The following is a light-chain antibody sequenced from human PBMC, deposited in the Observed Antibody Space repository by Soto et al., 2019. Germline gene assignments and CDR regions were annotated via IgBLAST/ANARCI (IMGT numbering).Light chain of an antibody. CDR3: QQYGSSPFT. CDR2: DAS. V-gene: IGKV3-11*01. CDR1: QSVSSY. Sequence: EIVLTQSPATLSLSPGERATLSCRASQSVSSYLAWYQQKPGQAPRLLIYDASNRATGIPARFSGSGSGTDFTLNISSLEPEDFAVYYCQQYGSSPFTFGGGTKVDMK. J-gene: IGKJ4*01.